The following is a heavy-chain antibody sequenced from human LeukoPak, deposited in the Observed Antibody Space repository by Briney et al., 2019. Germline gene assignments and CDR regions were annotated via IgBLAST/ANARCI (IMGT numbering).Heavy chain of an antibody. V-gene: IGHV7-4-1*02. CDR2: INTNAGNP. Sequence: ASVKVSCKASGYTFTSYYMHWVRLAPGQGLEWMGCINTNAGNPTYAQGFTGRFVFSLDTSVSTAYLQISSLKAEDTAVYHCARGDWLVDYWGQGTLVTVSS. CDR3: ARGDWLVDY. CDR1: GYTFTSYY. D-gene: IGHD6-19*01. J-gene: IGHJ4*02.